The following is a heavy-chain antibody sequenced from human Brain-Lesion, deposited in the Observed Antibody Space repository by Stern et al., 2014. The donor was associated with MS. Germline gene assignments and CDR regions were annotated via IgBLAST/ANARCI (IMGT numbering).Heavy chain of an antibody. CDR2: IYYSGSS. J-gene: IGHJ4*02. D-gene: IGHD3-16*02. Sequence: QVQLVESGPGLVKPSETLSLSCTVSGGSLNSSSYYWGWVRQPPGKGLEWIGSIYYSGSSHSNPSPKSRLALSVVTSKNHFSPSLSSVTAADTAVYYCARLGVMVTFGGVIAPSDFDSWGQGTLVTVSS. V-gene: IGHV4-39*02. CDR1: GGSLNSSSYY. CDR3: ARLGVMVTFGGVIAPSDFDS.